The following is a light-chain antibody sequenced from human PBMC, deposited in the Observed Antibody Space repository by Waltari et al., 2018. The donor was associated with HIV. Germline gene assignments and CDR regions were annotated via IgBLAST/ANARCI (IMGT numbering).Light chain of an antibody. V-gene: IGLV2-23*02. Sequence: QSPLTQPASVSGHPGQSVTITCTGTNIDVGNYNLVPWYQQHPGKAPKLLIYDVSKRPSGVSSRFSGSKSGYWASLTISGLLTEDESYYYCLTYVSDSGTWKFGGGTYLTV. CDR2: DVS. CDR1: NIDVGNYNL. CDR3: LTYVSDSGTWK. J-gene: IGLJ3*02.